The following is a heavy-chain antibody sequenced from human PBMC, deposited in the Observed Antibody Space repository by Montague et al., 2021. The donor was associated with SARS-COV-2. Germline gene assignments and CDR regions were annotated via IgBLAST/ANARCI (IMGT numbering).Heavy chain of an antibody. CDR1: AGAIRDTDYF. Sequence: SETLSLTCTVSAGAIRDTDYFWGWIRQPPGKGLEWIGSIYYSGTTYLNPSLKSRVTISVDTSNNQFSLKLSSVTAADTAVYFCARHRDNLGSLNWFAPWGQGTLVTVSS. CDR3: ARHRDNLGSLNWFAP. CDR2: IYYSGTT. V-gene: IGHV4-39*01. J-gene: IGHJ5*02. D-gene: IGHD3-16*01.